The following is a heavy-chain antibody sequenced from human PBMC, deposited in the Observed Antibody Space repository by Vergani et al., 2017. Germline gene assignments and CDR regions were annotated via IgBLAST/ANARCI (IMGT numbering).Heavy chain of an antibody. Sequence: QVQLVESGGGVVQPGRSLRLSCAASGFSLSSYGMHWVRQAPGKGLEWVAAIWYDGSKTYYADSVKGRFTISRDNSKDTLFLQMNSLRAEDTAVYYCARPRWGRILDIAVLGGGFNSWGQGTLVTVSS. CDR1: GFSLSSYG. V-gene: IGHV3-33*01. D-gene: IGHD6-19*01. CDR2: IWYDGSKT. J-gene: IGHJ4*02. CDR3: ARPRWGRILDIAVLGGGFNS.